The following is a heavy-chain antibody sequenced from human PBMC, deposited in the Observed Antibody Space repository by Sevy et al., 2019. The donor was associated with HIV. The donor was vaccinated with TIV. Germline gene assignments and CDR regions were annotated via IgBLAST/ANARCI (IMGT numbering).Heavy chain of an antibody. CDR1: GFTFSSYW. D-gene: IGHD2-2*01. CDR3: ATSSSSLIVPGDDAFDI. CDR2: IKQDGSEK. J-gene: IGHJ3*02. Sequence: GSLRLSCAASGFTFSSYWMSWVRQAPGKGLEWVANIKQDGSEKYYVDSVKGRFTISRDNAKNSLYLQMNSLRAEDTAVYYCATSSSSLIVPGDDAFDIWGQGTMVTVSS. V-gene: IGHV3-7*01.